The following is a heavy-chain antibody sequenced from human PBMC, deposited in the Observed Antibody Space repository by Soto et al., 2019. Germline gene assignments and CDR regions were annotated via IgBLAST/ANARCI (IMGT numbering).Heavy chain of an antibody. D-gene: IGHD3-3*02. CDR2: FLASGGNT. CDR1: GYSFFSYY. CDR3: ARGGATIFGVIDS. J-gene: IGHJ4*02. V-gene: IGHV1-46*01. Sequence: QVQLVQSGAAVGKPGASVKVSCKASGYSFFSYYIHWVRQAPGQGLEWMGRFLASGGNTFYAQRFRGRVSMTRDTSSTNTVSLEVNSLTSDDTAVYYGARGGATIFGVIDSWGQGTRVTVSS.